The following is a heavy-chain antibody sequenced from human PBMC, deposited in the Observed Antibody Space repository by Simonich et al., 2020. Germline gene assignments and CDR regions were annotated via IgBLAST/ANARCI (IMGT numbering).Heavy chain of an antibody. J-gene: IGHJ3*02. CDR1: GYTFTGYY. CDR2: INPNRGGK. V-gene: IGHV1-2*02. CDR3: ARRSAFDI. Sequence: QVQLVQSGAEVKKPGASVKVSCKASGYTFTGYYMHWVRQDPGQGLEWMGLINPNRGGKNYAQKFQGRVTMTRDTSISTAYMELSRLRSDDTAVYYCARRSAFDIWGQGTMVTVSS.